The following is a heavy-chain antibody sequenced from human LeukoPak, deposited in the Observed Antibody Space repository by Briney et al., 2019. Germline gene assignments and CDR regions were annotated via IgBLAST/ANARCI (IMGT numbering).Heavy chain of an antibody. CDR1: GFTVSRHY. V-gene: IGHV3-53*01. J-gene: IGHJ3*02. D-gene: IGHD3-22*01. Sequence: GGSLRLSCAASGFTVSRHYMSWVRQAPGKGLEWVSIIYSPGGTYYADSVKGRFTISRDNSKNTIYLQMNSLRIDDTAVYYCARAPFSADSSATPPAFDIWGHGTMVTVSS. CDR2: IYSPGGT. CDR3: ARAPFSADSSATPPAFDI.